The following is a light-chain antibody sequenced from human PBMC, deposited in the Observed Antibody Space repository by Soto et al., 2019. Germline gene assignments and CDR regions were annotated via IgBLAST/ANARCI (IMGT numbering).Light chain of an antibody. CDR1: SSDVGGYNF. J-gene: IGLJ2*01. Sequence: QSVLTQPASVSGSPGQSITISCTGTSSDVGGYNFVSWYQQHPGKAPKVMLYEVSHRPSGVSNRFSGSKSGNTASLTISGLQAEDEADYYCTSYTSISTLVFGGGTKLTVL. CDR2: EVS. CDR3: TSYTSISTLV. V-gene: IGLV2-14*01.